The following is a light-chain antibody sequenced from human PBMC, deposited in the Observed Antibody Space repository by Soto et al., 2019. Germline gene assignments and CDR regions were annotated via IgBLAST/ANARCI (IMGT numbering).Light chain of an antibody. V-gene: IGKV1-5*03. J-gene: IGKJ1*01. CDR3: QQYQTYSQ. Sequence: QMTQSPSTLSASVGDRVTITCRASQSINTWLAWYQLKPGRAPKLLIYKASTLESGVPSRFSGSGSGTEFTLTISSLQPDDFATYYCQQYQTYSQFGQGTKVDIK. CDR2: KAS. CDR1: QSINTW.